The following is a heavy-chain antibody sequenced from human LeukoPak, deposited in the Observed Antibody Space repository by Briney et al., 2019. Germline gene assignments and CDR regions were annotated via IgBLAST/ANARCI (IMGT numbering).Heavy chain of an antibody. CDR2: VHLNGAT. CDR3: TRESGAFSPFGF. Sequence: ASETLSLTCAVSGGSITITNWWSWVRQPPGKGLEWIGEVHLNGATNYNPSLESRFSMSIDKSNNHLSLEVTSVTAADTAMYYCTRESGAFSPFGFWGQGTLVTVSS. J-gene: IGHJ4*02. CDR1: GGSITITNW. V-gene: IGHV4-4*02. D-gene: IGHD1-26*01.